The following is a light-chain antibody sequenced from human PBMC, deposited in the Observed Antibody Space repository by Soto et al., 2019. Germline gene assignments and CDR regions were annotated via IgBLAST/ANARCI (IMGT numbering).Light chain of an antibody. J-gene: IGKJ1*01. V-gene: IGKV1-5*03. CDR3: QQYNSYST. Sequence: DIQMTQSPSTLSASVGDRVTITCRASQSISSWLAWYQQKPGKAPKLLIYKASSLASGVPSRFSGSGSGTEFTLTISSLQPDDFETYYCQQYNSYSTVGQGTKVDIK. CDR1: QSISSW. CDR2: KAS.